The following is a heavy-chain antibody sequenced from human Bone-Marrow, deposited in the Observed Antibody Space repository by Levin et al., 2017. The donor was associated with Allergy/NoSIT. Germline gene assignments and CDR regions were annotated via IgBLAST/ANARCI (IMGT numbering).Heavy chain of an antibody. V-gene: IGHV4-30-4*01. D-gene: IGHD4-17*01. CDR1: GGSIRSGDYF. J-gene: IGHJ3*02. CDR2: IHDTGDT. CDR3: ARSQVTDADYNGRSFDI. Sequence: SETLSLTCTVSGGSIRSGDYFWSWIRQSPGTGLEWIGYIHDTGDTFYNPSLKSRLTISVDTSKNQFSLRLNSVTAADTAVYFCARSQVTDADYNGRSFDIWGQGKRVTISS.